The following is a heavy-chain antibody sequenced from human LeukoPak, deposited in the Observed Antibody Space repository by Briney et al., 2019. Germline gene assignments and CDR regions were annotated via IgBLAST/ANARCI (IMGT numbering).Heavy chain of an antibody. CDR1: GFTFSTYT. D-gene: IGHD3-3*01. J-gene: IGHJ3*02. V-gene: IGHV3-48*02. CDR2: ISSTSSTI. CDR3: ARDTHYDFWSASDAFDI. Sequence: PGGSLRLSCAASGFTFSTYTMNWVRRAPGKGLEWISYISSTSSTIYYADSVKGRFTISRDNAKNSLYLQMNSLRDEDTAVYYCARDTHYDFWSASDAFDIWGQGTMVTVSS.